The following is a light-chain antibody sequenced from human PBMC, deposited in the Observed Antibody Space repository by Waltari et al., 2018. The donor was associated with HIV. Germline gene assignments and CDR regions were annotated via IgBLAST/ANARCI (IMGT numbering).Light chain of an antibody. CDR1: KIGTKN. CDR3: QVWHYTVV. Sequence: SYELTQPLSVSVALGQTARIPCGGSKIGTKNVHWYQQKPGQAPLLLIFNDIHRPSGVPERFSGSKSRNLATLTISGAQAGDEAAYYCQVWHYTVVFGGGTKVTV. V-gene: IGLV3-9*01. J-gene: IGLJ2*01. CDR2: NDI.